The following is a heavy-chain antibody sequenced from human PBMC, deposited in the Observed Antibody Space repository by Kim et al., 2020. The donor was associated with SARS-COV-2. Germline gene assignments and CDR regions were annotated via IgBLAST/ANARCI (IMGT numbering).Heavy chain of an antibody. D-gene: IGHD3-3*01. V-gene: IGHV7-4-1*02. CDR3: ARDVGAETIFGVVIWGLGCFDP. J-gene: IGHJ5*02. Sequence: ASVKVSCKASGYTFTSYAMNWVRQAPGQGLEWMGWINTNTGNPTYAQGFTGRFVFSLDTSVSTAYLQISSLKAEDTAVYYCARDVGAETIFGVVIWGLGCFDPWGQGTLVTVSS. CDR2: INTNTGNP. CDR1: GYTFTSYA.